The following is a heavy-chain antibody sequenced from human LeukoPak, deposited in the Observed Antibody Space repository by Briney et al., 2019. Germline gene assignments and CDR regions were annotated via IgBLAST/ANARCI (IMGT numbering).Heavy chain of an antibody. D-gene: IGHD6-19*01. CDR1: SGSVSSATYY. CDR2: IYYRGST. V-gene: IGHV4-39*01. Sequence: SESLSLTCTVSSGSVSSATYYWNWIRQPPGKGLEWIGSIYYRGSTYYTPSLKSRVTLSVDTSHNQFSLRLTSVTAADTAVYYCARLGSSGWFEEGNFWGQGTLVTVSP. CDR3: ARLGSSGWFEEGNF. J-gene: IGHJ4*02.